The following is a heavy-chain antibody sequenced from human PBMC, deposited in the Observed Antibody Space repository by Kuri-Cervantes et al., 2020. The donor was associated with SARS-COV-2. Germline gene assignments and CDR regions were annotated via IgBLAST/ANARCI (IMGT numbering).Heavy chain of an antibody. CDR1: GYSFTSYW. D-gene: IGHD5-18*01. V-gene: IGHV5-51*01. CDR2: IYPGDSDA. J-gene: IGHJ2*01. Sequence: KVSCKGSGYSFTSYWIGWVRQMPGKGLEWVGIIYPGDSDARYSPSFQGQVTISADKSISTAYLQWSSLKASDTAMYYCARHKGYSYVWYFDLWGRGTLVTVSS. CDR3: ARHKGYSYVWYFDL.